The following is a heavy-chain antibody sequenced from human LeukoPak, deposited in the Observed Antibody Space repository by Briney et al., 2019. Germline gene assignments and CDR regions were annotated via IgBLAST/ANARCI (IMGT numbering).Heavy chain of an antibody. D-gene: IGHD6-19*01. Sequence: SETLSLTCTVSGXSISSGGYYWSWIRQHPGKGLEWIGYIYYSGSTYYNPSLKSRVTISVDTSKNQFSLKLSSVTAADTAVYYCATDGQSSGWYGFDYWGQGTLVTVSS. V-gene: IGHV4-31*03. CDR2: IYYSGST. CDR1: GXSISSGGYY. J-gene: IGHJ4*02. CDR3: ATDGQSSGWYGFDY.